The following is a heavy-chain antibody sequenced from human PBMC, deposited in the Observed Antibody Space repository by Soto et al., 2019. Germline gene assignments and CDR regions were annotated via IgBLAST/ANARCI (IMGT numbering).Heavy chain of an antibody. Sequence: SETLSLTCAVSGGYISGGYYSWSWIRQPPGKGLEWIGFIYNSGSTNYNPSLKSRVTMSVDTPKNQFSLRLSSVTTADTAVYYCAGLRGYAGSPIDYWGQGTLVTVSS. CDR1: GGYISGGYYS. D-gene: IGHD2-15*01. CDR2: IYNSGST. J-gene: IGHJ4*02. V-gene: IGHV4-30-2*02. CDR3: AGLRGYAGSPIDY.